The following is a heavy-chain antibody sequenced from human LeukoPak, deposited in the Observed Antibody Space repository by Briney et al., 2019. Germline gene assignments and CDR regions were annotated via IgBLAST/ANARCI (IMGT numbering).Heavy chain of an antibody. CDR2: ISSSSSYI. J-gene: IGHJ4*02. Sequence: PGGSLRLSCAASGFTLSSYSMNWVRQAPGKGLEWVSSISSSSSYIYYADSVKGRFTISRDNAKNSLYLQMNSLRAEDTAVYYCARSARIVGATTSVDYWGQGTLVTVSS. V-gene: IGHV3-21*01. D-gene: IGHD1-26*01. CDR3: ARSARIVGATTSVDY. CDR1: GFTLSSYS.